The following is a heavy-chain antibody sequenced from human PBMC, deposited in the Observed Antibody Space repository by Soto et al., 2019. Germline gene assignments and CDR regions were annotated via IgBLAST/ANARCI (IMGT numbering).Heavy chain of an antibody. CDR3: ARSGGDYRPFDS. CDR1: GFSFSNSE. V-gene: IGHV3-48*03. D-gene: IGHD2-21*01. J-gene: IGHJ4*02. CDR2: MTGSGSAI. Sequence: GGSLRLSCAASGFSFSNSEMNWIRQAPGKGLEWLAHMTGSGSAIYYADSVKGRFTISRDNAKNSLYLHLNSLRAEDTALYYCARSGGDYRPFDSWGQGTLVTVSS.